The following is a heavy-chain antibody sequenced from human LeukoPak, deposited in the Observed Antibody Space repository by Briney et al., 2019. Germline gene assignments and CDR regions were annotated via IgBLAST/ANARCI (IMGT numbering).Heavy chain of an antibody. CDR3: ARDEGDIVVVPAAMREGYYYYGMDV. Sequence: ASVKVSCKASGGTFISYAISWVRQAPGQGLEWMGGIIPIFGTANYAQKFQGRVTTTADESTSTAYMELSSLRSEDTAVYYCARDEGDIVVVPAAMREGYYYYGMDVWGQGTTVTVSS. V-gene: IGHV1-69*13. J-gene: IGHJ6*02. D-gene: IGHD2-2*01. CDR1: GGTFISYA. CDR2: IIPIFGTA.